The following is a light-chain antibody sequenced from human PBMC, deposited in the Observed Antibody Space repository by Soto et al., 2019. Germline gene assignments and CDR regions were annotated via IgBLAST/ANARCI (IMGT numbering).Light chain of an antibody. CDR1: GSDVGGYNY. Sequence: QSALTQPPSASGSPGQSVTISCTGTGSDVGGYNYVSWYQQHPGKAPKLVIFDVSRRPSGVPDRFSGSKSGNTASLTVSGLQAEDEADYYGGSFAASNNLLFGRGTKLTVL. V-gene: IGLV2-8*01. J-gene: IGLJ2*01. CDR3: GSFAASNNLL. CDR2: DVS.